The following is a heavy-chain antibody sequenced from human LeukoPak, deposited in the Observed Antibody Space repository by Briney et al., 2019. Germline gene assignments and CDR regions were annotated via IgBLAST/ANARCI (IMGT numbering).Heavy chain of an antibody. CDR3: ARDGGDIVVVPAAMYYFDY. Sequence: GGSLRLSCAASGFTFSSYGVHWVRQAPGKGLEWVAVIWYDGSNKYCADSVKGRFTISRDNSKNTLYLQMNSLRAEDTAVYYCARDGGDIVVVPAAMYYFDYWGQGTLVTVSS. J-gene: IGHJ4*02. CDR1: GFTFSSYG. D-gene: IGHD2-2*01. CDR2: IWYDGSNK. V-gene: IGHV3-33*01.